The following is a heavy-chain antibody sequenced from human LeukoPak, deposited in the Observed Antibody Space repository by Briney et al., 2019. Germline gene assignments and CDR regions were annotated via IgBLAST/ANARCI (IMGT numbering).Heavy chain of an antibody. D-gene: IGHD3-16*01. CDR3: AAQRVFSHGGY. Sequence: GGSLRLSCAASGFTVSNNYMSWVRQAPGKGLEWVSVIYSGGSTYYTDSVKGRFTISRDTSKNTLYLQMNSLRAEDTAVYYCAAQRVFSHGGYWGQGTLVTVSS. CDR1: GFTVSNNY. CDR2: IYSGGST. V-gene: IGHV3-53*01. J-gene: IGHJ4*02.